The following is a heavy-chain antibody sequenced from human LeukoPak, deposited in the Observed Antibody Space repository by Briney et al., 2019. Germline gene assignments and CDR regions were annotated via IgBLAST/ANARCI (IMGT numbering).Heavy chain of an antibody. CDR3: AKDDWWRLPNPYYFDY. CDR1: GFTFSSYA. Sequence: GGSLRLSCAASGFTFSSYAMSWVRQAPGKGLEWVSAISGSGGSTYYADSVKGRFTISRDNSKNTLYLQMNSLRAEDTAVYYCAKDDWWRLPNPYYFDYWGQGTLVTVSS. CDR2: ISGSGGST. J-gene: IGHJ4*02. V-gene: IGHV3-23*01. D-gene: IGHD2-21*02.